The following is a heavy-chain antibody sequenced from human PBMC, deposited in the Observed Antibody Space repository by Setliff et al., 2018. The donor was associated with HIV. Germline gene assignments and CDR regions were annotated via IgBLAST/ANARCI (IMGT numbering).Heavy chain of an antibody. J-gene: IGHJ4*02. CDR3: ARDKDMTVAFDL. V-gene: IGHV3-21*01. CDR2: ISSSGNYM. D-gene: IGHD3-22*01. Sequence: PGGSLRLSCVASGFNFTSYSMNWVRQAPGKGLEWVSSISSSGNYMFYADSVKGRFTISRDNAKNSLYLQMNSLRAEDTAVYYCARDKDMTVAFDLWGQGTPVTVSS. CDR1: GFNFTSYS.